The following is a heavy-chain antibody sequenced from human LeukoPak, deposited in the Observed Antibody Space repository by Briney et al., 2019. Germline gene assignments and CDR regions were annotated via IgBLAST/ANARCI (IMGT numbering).Heavy chain of an antibody. CDR3: AKARSSWGRYFDF. Sequence: ASVKVSCKASGYTFTGYYMHWVRQAPGQGLEWMGWINPNSGGTNYAQKFQGWVTMTRDTSISTAYMELSRLRSDDTAVYYCAKARSSWGRYFDFWGRGTLVTVS. CDR1: GYTFTGYY. D-gene: IGHD3-16*01. J-gene: IGHJ4*02. CDR2: INPNSGGT. V-gene: IGHV1-2*04.